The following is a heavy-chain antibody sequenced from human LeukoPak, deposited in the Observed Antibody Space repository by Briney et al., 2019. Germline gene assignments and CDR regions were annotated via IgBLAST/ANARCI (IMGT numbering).Heavy chain of an antibody. CDR1: GFSFSSYA. V-gene: IGHV3-30*14. CDR2: ISYDGNNK. D-gene: IGHD6-6*01. Sequence: GGSLRLSCAASGFSFSSYAMHWVRQAPGKGLEWVSVISYDGNNKYYADSVKGRFTISRDNSKNTLYLQMNSLRVEDTAIYYCARAQQLARNWFDPWGQGTLVTVSS. J-gene: IGHJ5*02. CDR3: ARAQQLARNWFDP.